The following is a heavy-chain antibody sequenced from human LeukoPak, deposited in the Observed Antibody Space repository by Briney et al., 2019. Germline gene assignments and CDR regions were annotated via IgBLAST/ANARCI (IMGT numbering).Heavy chain of an antibody. CDR3: ARGKKAAAGTRSAYFDY. D-gene: IGHD6-13*01. CDR2: INHSGST. V-gene: IGHV4-34*01. Sequence: SETLSLTCAVYGGSFSGYYWSWIRQPPGKGLEWIGEINHSGSTNYNPSLKSRVTISVDTSKNQFSLKLSSVTAADTAVYYCARGKKAAAGTRSAYFDYWGQGTLVTVSS. CDR1: GGSFSGYY. J-gene: IGHJ4*02.